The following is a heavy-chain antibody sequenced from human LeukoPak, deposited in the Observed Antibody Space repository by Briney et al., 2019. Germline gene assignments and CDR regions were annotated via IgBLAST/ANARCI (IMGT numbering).Heavy chain of an antibody. CDR3: TTAPYGNAFDI. D-gene: IGHD3-10*01. V-gene: IGHV3-15*01. CDR1: GFTFSNAW. J-gene: IGHJ3*02. CDR2: IKSKTDGGTT. Sequence: GGSLRLSCAASGFTFSNAWMSWVRQAPGKGLEWVGRIKSKTDGGTTDYAALVKGRFTISRDDSKNTLYLQMNSLKTEDTAVYYCTTAPYGNAFDIWGQGTMVTVSS.